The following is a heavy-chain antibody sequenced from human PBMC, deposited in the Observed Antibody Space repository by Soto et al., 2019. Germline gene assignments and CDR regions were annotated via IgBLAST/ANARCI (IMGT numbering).Heavy chain of an antibody. D-gene: IGHD6-19*01. CDR1: GGSFSGYY. Sequence: QVQLQQWGAGLLKPSETLSLTCAVYGGSFSGYYWSWIRQPPGKGLEWIGEINHSGSTNYNPSLKSRVTISVDTSKNQFSLKLSSVTAADTAVYYCARAASSGWYKDYWGQGTLVTVSS. CDR2: INHSGST. V-gene: IGHV4-34*01. J-gene: IGHJ4*02. CDR3: ARAASSGWYKDY.